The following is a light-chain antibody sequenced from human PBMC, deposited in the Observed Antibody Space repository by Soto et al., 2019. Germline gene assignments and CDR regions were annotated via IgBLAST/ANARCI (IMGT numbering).Light chain of an antibody. J-gene: IGKJ1*01. CDR1: QSISRY. CDR3: QQNYGTPGT. CDR2: GAN. V-gene: IGKV1-39*01. Sequence: DIQLTQSPSSMSASVADRLTIPCRSSQSISRYLNWYQQRPGTAPKVLIFGANSLQSGVPSRFSRSGSGTEFTLTISSLQPEDFATYYCQQNYGTPGTFGQRTKVDIK.